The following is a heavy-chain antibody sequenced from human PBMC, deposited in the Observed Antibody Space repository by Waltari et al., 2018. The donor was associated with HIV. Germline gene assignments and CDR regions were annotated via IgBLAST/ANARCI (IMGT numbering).Heavy chain of an antibody. D-gene: IGHD3-22*01. CDR3: ARELEYYYESTGYRDY. CDR2: VYYTGTT. J-gene: IGHJ4*02. CDR1: GGSISRSSLY. V-gene: IGHV4-39*02. Sequence: QLQLQESGPGLVKPSETLSLTCTVSGGSISRSSLYWGWIRQPPGKGLKWIGNVYYTGTTYYNPSLKSRVTISVDTSKNQFSLKLNSVTAADTAVYYCARELEYYYESTGYRDYWGQGILVTVSS.